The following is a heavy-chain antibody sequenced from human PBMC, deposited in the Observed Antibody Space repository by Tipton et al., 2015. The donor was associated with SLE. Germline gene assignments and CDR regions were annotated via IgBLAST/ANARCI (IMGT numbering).Heavy chain of an antibody. V-gene: IGHV4-59*12. D-gene: IGHD4-17*01. J-gene: IGHJ1*01. CDR1: GGSISSYY. CDR2: IYYSGTT. Sequence: LRLSCTVSGGSISSYYWSWIRQPPGKGLEWIGYIYYSGTTYYNPSLKSRITILADTSTNRLSLRLNSVTAADTAVYYCARSQYGDYGPEYFQHWGQGTLLTVSS. CDR3: ARSQYGDYGPEYFQH.